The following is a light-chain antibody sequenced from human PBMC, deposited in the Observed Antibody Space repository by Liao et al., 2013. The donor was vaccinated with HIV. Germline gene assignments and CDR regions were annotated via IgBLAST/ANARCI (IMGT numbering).Light chain of an antibody. V-gene: IGLV3-1*01. J-gene: IGLJ1*01. CDR3: QAWDGTTSFV. Sequence: SYELTQPPSVSVSPGQTASITCSGDKLGDKYACWYQQKPGQSPVLVIYQDDKRPSGIPERFSGSNSGNTATLTISGTQAMDEADYYCQAWDGTTSFVFGTGTKVTVL. CDR1: KLGDKY. CDR2: QDD.